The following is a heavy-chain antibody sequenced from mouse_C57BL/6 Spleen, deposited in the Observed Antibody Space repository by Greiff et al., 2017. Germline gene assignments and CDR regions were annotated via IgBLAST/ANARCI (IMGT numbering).Heavy chain of an antibody. CDR1: GYAFTNYL. CDR2: INPGSGGT. J-gene: IGHJ4*01. D-gene: IGHD1-1*01. V-gene: IGHV1-54*01. Sequence: VQLQQSGAELVRPGTSVKVSCKASGYAFTNYLIEWVKQRPGQGLEWIGVINPGSGGTNYNEKLKGKATLTAEKSSSTAYMQRSSLTSEDSAVYFCARGHYYGSSPYAMDYWGQGTSVTVSS. CDR3: ARGHYYGSSPYAMDY.